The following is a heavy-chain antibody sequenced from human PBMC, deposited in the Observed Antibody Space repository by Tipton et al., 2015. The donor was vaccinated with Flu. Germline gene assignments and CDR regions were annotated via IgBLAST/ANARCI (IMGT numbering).Heavy chain of an antibody. D-gene: IGHD1-14*01. J-gene: IGHJ4*02. V-gene: IGHV3-48*04. Sequence: GSLRLSCAASGFIFSSYSMSWVRQAPGRGLEWVSYISSTGTAISYADSVKGRFTISRDNAKNSLYLQMDSLRAEDTAVYYCATTPNPFNSWGRGTLVTVS. CDR2: ISSTGTAI. CDR1: GFIFSSYS. CDR3: ATTPNPFNS.